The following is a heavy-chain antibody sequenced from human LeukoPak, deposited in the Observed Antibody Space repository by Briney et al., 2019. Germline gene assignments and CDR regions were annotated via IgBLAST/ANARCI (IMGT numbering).Heavy chain of an antibody. J-gene: IGHJ2*01. CDR2: ISGSGGAS. Sequence: PAGSLRLSCEASGFTFTRYAMNWVRQAPGKGLEWISAISGSGGASYYADSVKGRFTVSRDNSKNTSYLQLNSLRAEDTATYYCAKGRGATYQWYFDLWGRGTLVTVAT. CDR1: GFTFTRYA. CDR3: AKGRGATYQWYFDL. V-gene: IGHV3-23*01.